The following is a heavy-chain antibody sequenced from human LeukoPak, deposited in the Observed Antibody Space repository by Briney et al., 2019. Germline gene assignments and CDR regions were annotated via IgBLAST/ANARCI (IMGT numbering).Heavy chain of an antibody. CDR3: AGVWGSYHSNWFDP. Sequence: ASVKVSCKVSGYTLTELSMHWVRQAPGKGLEWMGGFDPKDGETTYAQKFQGRVTMTEDTSTDTAYMELSSLRSEDTAVYYCAGVWGSYHSNWFDPWGQGTLVTVSS. J-gene: IGHJ5*02. CDR2: FDPKDGET. CDR1: GYTLTELS. V-gene: IGHV1-24*01. D-gene: IGHD3-16*01.